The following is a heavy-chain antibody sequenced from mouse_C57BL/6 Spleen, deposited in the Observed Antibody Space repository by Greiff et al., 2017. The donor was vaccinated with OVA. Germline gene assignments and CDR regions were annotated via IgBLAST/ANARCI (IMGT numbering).Heavy chain of an antibody. CDR2: IYPGDGDT. J-gene: IGHJ2*01. V-gene: IGHV1-82*01. CDR3: ARGDYGGY. Sequence: QVQLQQSGPELVKPGASVKISCKASGYAFSSSWMNWVKLRPGKGLEWIGRIYPGDGDTNYNGKFKGKATLTADKSSSTAYMQLSSLTSEDSAVYFCARGDYGGYWGQGTTLTVSS. D-gene: IGHD1-1*01. CDR1: GYAFSSSW.